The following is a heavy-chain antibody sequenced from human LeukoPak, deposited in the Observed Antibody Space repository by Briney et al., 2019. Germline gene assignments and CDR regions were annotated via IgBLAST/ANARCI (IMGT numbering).Heavy chain of an antibody. J-gene: IGHJ4*02. CDR3: ARGGYYYDSSGYLDY. V-gene: IGHV3-20*04. Sequence: PGGSLRLSCAASGFTFDDYGMSWVRQAPGKGLEWVSGINWNGGSTGYADSVKGRFTISRDNAKNSLYLQMNSLRAEDTALYYCARGGYYYDSSGYLDYWGQGTLVTVPS. D-gene: IGHD3-22*01. CDR2: INWNGGST. CDR1: GFTFDDYG.